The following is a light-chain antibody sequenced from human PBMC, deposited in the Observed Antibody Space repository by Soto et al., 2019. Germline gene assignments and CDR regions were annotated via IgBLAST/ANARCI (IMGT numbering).Light chain of an antibody. Sequence: QSALTQPASVSGSPGQSITISCTGTSSDVGNYNLVSWYQHHPGKAPKLLIYEGTRRPSEVSDRFSGSKSGNAASLTISGLQAEDEADYHRCSYINVSTLVFGGGTKLTVL. V-gene: IGLV2-23*01. CDR2: EGT. CDR3: CSYINVSTLV. J-gene: IGLJ2*01. CDR1: SSDVGNYNL.